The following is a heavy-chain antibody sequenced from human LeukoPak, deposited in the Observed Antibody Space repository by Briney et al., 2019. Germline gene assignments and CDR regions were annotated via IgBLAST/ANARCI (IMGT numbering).Heavy chain of an antibody. J-gene: IGHJ4*02. CDR1: GFTFSSYT. Sequence: GGSLRLSCAASGFTFSSYTMNWVRQAPGKGLEWVSSISSSSSHIYYADSVKGRFTISRDNAKNSLYLQMNSLRAEDTAVYYCARVVPGIGFFYWGKGTLVTVSS. CDR2: ISSSSSHI. D-gene: IGHD3-3*01. V-gene: IGHV3-21*01. CDR3: ARVVPGIGFFY.